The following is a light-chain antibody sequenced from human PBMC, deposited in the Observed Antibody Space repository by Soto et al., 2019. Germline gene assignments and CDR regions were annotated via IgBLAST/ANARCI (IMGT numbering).Light chain of an antibody. J-gene: IGKJ2*01. CDR3: QQYNSYPYT. CDR1: QSISSW. CDR2: KAS. V-gene: IGKV1-5*03. Sequence: DIQMTQSPSTLSASVGDRVTITCRASQSISSWLAWYQQKPGKAPKLLIYKASSLESGVPSRFSGSGSGTEFTLTISSLQPDDFASYYCQQYNSYPYTFGQGTKLEIK.